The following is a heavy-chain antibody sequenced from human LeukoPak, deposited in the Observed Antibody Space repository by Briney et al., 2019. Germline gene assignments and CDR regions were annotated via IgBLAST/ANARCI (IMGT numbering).Heavy chain of an antibody. CDR2: IYSGGST. Sequence: GGSLRLSCAASGFTVSSNYMSWVRQAPGKGLEWVSVIYSGGSTYYADSVKGRFTNSRDNSKNTLYLQMNSLRAEDTAVYYCARESIGGWQQLPGQAYFDLWGRGTLVTVSS. CDR3: ARESIGGWQQLPGQAYFDL. J-gene: IGHJ2*01. CDR1: GFTVSSNY. V-gene: IGHV3-66*01. D-gene: IGHD6-13*01.